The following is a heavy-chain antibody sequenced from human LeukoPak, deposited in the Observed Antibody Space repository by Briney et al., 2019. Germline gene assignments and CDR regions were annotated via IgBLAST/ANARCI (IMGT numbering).Heavy chain of an antibody. Sequence: GGSLRLSCAASGFTFTSYAMSWVRQAPGKGLEWVSVISGTNNNTYYADSVKGRFTISRDNSKSTLYLQLNSLRAEDTALYYCARNCIGDCSGRAYDFWGQGTLVTVSS. V-gene: IGHV3-23*01. CDR2: ISGTNNNT. J-gene: IGHJ4*02. D-gene: IGHD2-21*02. CDR3: ARNCIGDCSGRAYDF. CDR1: GFTFTSYA.